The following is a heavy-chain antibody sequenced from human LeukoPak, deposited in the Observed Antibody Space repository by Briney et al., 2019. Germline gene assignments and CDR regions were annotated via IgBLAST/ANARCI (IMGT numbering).Heavy chain of an antibody. CDR2: INHSGST. J-gene: IGHJ5*02. CDR3: ARGRTWIQRNWFDP. V-gene: IGHV4-34*01. D-gene: IGHD5-18*01. Sequence: PSETLSLTCAVYGGSFSGYYWSWIRQPPGKGLEWIGEINHSGSTNYNPSLKSRVTISVDTSKNQFSLKLSSVTAADTAVYYCARGRTWIQRNWFDPWGQGTLVTVSS. CDR1: GGSFSGYY.